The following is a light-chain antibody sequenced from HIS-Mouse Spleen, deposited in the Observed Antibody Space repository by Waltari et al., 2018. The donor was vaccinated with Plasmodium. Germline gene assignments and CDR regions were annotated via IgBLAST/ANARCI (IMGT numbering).Light chain of an antibody. CDR1: AVPNKY. Sequence: SYELTQPPSVSVSPGQTARITCPGDAVPNKYAYWYQQKSGQAPVLVIYEDSKRPSGIPERFSGSSSGTMATLTISGAQVEDEADYYCYSTDSSGNHRVFGGGTKLTVL. V-gene: IGLV3-10*01. J-gene: IGLJ3*02. CDR2: EDS. CDR3: YSTDSSGNHRV.